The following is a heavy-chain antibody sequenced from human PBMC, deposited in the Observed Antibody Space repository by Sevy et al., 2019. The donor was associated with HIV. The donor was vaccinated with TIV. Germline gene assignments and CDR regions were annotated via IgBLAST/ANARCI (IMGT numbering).Heavy chain of an antibody. CDR3: AKPRDDYVGFDY. V-gene: IGHV3-23*01. CDR2: ISGSGGST. D-gene: IGHD4-17*01. Sequence: GGSLRLSCAASGFTFSSYAMSWVRQAPGKGLERVSAISGSGGSTYYADSVKGRFTISRDNSKNTLYLQMNSLRAEDTAVYYCAKPRDDYVGFDYWGQGTLVTVSS. J-gene: IGHJ4*02. CDR1: GFTFSSYA.